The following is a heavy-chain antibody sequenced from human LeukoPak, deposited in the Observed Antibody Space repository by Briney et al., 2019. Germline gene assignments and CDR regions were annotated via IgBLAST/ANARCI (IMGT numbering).Heavy chain of an antibody. Sequence: SETLSLTCTVSGGSVSSGSYYWTWIRQPPGKGLEWIGEINHSGSTNYNPSLKSRVTISVDTSKNQFSLKLSSVTAADTAVYYCARGDDILTGYWIGNWFDPWGQGTLVTVSS. D-gene: IGHD3-9*01. CDR1: GGSVSSGSYY. CDR2: INHSGST. V-gene: IGHV4-61*01. CDR3: ARGDDILTGYWIGNWFDP. J-gene: IGHJ5*02.